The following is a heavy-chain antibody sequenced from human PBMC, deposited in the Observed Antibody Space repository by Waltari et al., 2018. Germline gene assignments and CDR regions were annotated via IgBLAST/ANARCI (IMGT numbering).Heavy chain of an antibody. D-gene: IGHD3-3*01. CDR3: ARGLDDFWSGRYFDY. CDR2: IYHSGST. J-gene: IGHJ4*02. V-gene: IGHV4-38-2*02. CDR1: GYSISSGYY. Sequence: QVQLQESGPGLVKPSETLSLTCTVSGYSISSGYYWGWLRHPPGKGLEWIGSIYHSGSTYYNPSLKSRVTISVDTSKNQFSLKLSSVTAADTAVYYCARGLDDFWSGRYFDYWGQGTLVTVSS.